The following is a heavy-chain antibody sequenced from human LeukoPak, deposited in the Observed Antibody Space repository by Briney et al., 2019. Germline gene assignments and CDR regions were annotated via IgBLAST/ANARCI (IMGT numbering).Heavy chain of an antibody. CDR2: IYNNGIN. J-gene: IGHJ2*01. CDR3: AKFRLPGIGLRDWFFDL. D-gene: IGHD3-10*01. Sequence: SETLSLTCTVSGGSISTYYWSWIRQPPGKGLEWIGCIYNNGINNYNPSLRSRVTISIDTSKNQLSLKLNSVTAADTAVYYCAKFRLPGIGLRDWFFDLWGRGALVTVSS. V-gene: IGHV4-59*08. CDR1: GGSISTYY.